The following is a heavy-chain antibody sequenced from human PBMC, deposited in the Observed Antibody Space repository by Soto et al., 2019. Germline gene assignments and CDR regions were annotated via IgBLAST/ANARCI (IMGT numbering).Heavy chain of an antibody. CDR2: ISGSGDRT. CDR1: GFTFGTFA. D-gene: IGHD3-3*01. CDR3: AKLIYYDFWSGENWFDP. Sequence: GGSLRLSCAASGFTFGTFAMSWVRQAPGKGLEWVSFISGSGDRTSYADPVKGRFTISRDTSENMLYLQMNSLRLEDTAIYYCAKLIYYDFWSGENWFDPWGQGTLVTVSS. J-gene: IGHJ5*02. V-gene: IGHV3-23*01.